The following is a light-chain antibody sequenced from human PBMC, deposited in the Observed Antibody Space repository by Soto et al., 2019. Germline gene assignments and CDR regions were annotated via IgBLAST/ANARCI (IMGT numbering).Light chain of an antibody. Sequence: QFLLRPHRLVSGSPGQSLTISCTGTSIDVGGYNYVSWYQQHPGKAHTLIIHEVSNRPSGVSNRFSGSKSGNTASLTISGLKAEDEADYYCSSYTSSRAYVVGIGTTV. CDR2: EVS. V-gene: IGLV2-14*01. CDR1: SIDVGGYNY. CDR3: SSYTSSRAYV. J-gene: IGLJ1*01.